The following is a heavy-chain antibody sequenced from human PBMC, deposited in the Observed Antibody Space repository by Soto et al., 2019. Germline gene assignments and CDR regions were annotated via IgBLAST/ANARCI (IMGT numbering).Heavy chain of an antibody. V-gene: IGHV4-39*01. CDR1: GGSISSSSYY. CDR2: IYYSGST. D-gene: IGHD3-3*01. CDR3: GRFGVVINDAFDT. Sequence: SETLSLTCTVSGGSISSSSYYWGWIRQPPGKGLEWIGSIYYSGSTYYTPSLKSRVTISVDTSKNQLSLKLSSVTAADTAVYYCGRFGVVINDAFDTWGQGTMVTVSS. J-gene: IGHJ3*02.